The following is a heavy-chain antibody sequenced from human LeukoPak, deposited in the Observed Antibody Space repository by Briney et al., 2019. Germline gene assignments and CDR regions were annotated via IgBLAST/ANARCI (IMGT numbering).Heavy chain of an antibody. CDR2: INPNSGGT. Sequence: ASVKVSCKASGYTFTGYYMHWVRQAPGQGLERMGWINPNSGGTNYAQKFQGRVTMTRDTSISTAYMELSGLRSDDTAVYYCARVGLLIGSGSFLAYWGQGTLVTVSS. V-gene: IGHV1-2*02. J-gene: IGHJ4*02. CDR1: GYTFTGYY. D-gene: IGHD3-10*02. CDR3: ARVGLLIGSGSFLAY.